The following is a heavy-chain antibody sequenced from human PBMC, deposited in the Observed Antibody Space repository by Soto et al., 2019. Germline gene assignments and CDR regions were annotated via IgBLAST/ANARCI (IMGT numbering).Heavy chain of an antibody. CDR3: ARPLRFGEFYAYYYYYGMDV. V-gene: IGHV1-69*01. Sequence: QVQLVQSGAEVKKPGSSVKVSCKASGGTFSSYAISWVRQAPGQGLEWMGGIIPIFGTANYAQKFQGRVTITADESTSTAYMELSSLRSEDTAVYYCARPLRFGEFYAYYYYYGMDVWGQGTTVTVSS. J-gene: IGHJ6*02. CDR2: IIPIFGTA. CDR1: GGTFSSYA. D-gene: IGHD3-10*01.